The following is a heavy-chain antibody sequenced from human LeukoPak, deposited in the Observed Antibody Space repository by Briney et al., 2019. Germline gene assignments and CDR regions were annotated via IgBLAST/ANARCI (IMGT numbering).Heavy chain of an antibody. D-gene: IGHD1-26*01. CDR3: AKSCGSYFEPSDY. J-gene: IGHJ4*02. V-gene: IGHV3-21*04. CDR2: MSSSSSYI. Sequence: GGCLRLSRAASGFTFSSYSLNWVRQAPGKGLECVSSMSSSSSYIYYAESVKGRFTISRDNSKNTLYLQMNSLRAEDTAVYYCAKSCGSYFEPSDYWGQGTLVTVSS. CDR1: GFTFSSYS.